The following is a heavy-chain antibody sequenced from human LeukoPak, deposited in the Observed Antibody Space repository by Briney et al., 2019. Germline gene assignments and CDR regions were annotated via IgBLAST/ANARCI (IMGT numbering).Heavy chain of an antibody. CDR2: INPYSGGT. CDR1: GYTFTGYY. J-gene: IGHJ4*02. CDR3: ARPYCSGGSCHDYFDY. D-gene: IGHD2-15*01. V-gene: IGHV1-2*02. Sequence: ASVKVSCKASGYTFTGYYMRWVRQAPGQGLEWVGWINPYSGGTKYAQKFQGRVTMTRDTSINTAYMELRRLKSDDTAVYYCARPYCSGGSCHDYFDYWGQGTLVTVSS.